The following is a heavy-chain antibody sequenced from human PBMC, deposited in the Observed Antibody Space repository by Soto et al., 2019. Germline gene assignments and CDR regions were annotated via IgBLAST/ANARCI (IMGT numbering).Heavy chain of an antibody. CDR3: ARDYRNYYDSPD. CDR2: ISYDGSNK. CDR1: GFTFSSYA. V-gene: IGHV3-30-3*01. J-gene: IGHJ1*01. D-gene: IGHD3-22*01. Sequence: GGSLRLSCAASGFTFSSYAMHWVRQAPGKGLEWVAVISYDGSNKYYADSVKGRFTISRDNSKNTLYLQMNSLRAEDTAVYYCARDYRNYYDSPDWGQGTLVTVSS.